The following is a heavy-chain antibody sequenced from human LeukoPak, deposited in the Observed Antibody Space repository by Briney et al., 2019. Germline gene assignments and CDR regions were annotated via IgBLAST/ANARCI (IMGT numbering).Heavy chain of an antibody. J-gene: IGHJ6*03. Sequence: SETLSLTCTVSGGSISSSSYYWSWIRQPPGKGLEWIGSIYYSGSTYYNPSLKSRVTISVDTSKNQFSLKLSSVTAADTAVYYCASLSRYYYYMDVWGKGTTVTVSS. CDR3: ASLSRYYYYMDV. D-gene: IGHD2-2*01. V-gene: IGHV4-39*01. CDR1: GGSISSSSYY. CDR2: IYYSGST.